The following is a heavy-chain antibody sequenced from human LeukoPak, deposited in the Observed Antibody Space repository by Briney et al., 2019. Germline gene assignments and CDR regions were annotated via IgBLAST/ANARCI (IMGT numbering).Heavy chain of an antibody. CDR1: GFTFSSCG. CDR3: ADSRYDSSGYYGIIAY. D-gene: IGHD3-22*01. J-gene: IGHJ4*02. CDR2: MRYDENNK. Sequence: GGSLRLSCAASGFTFSSCGMHWVRQAPGKGLECVACMRYDENNKYYADSVKGRFTISRDNSKNTLYLQMNSLRAEDTAVYYCADSRYDSSGYYGIIAYWGLGTLVTVSS. V-gene: IGHV3-30*02.